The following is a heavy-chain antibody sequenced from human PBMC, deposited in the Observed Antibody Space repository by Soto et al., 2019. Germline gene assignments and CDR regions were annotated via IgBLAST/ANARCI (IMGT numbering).Heavy chain of an antibody. Sequence: GGSLRLSCAASGFTFSSYSMNWVRQAPGKGLEWVSYISSSSSTIYYADSVKGRFTTSRGNAKNSLYLQRNRLRDEDTAVYYCAREGDGYSYALYYYGMDVWGQGTTVTVSS. CDR2: ISSSSSTI. J-gene: IGHJ6*02. CDR3: AREGDGYSYALYYYGMDV. D-gene: IGHD5-18*01. CDR1: GFTFSSYS. V-gene: IGHV3-48*02.